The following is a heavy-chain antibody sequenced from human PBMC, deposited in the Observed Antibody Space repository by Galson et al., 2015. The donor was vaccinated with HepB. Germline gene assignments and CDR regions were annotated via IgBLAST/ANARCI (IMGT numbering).Heavy chain of an antibody. D-gene: IGHD3-10*01. CDR1: GFSFSNYW. CDR3: ATGAPRGSFDDFDY. CDR2: IKYDGSDK. V-gene: IGHV3-7*03. J-gene: IGHJ4*01. Sequence: SLRLSCAASGFSFSNYWLTWIRQAPGEGLEWVAHIKYDGSDKYYADSVRGRFAISRDNAKNSLYLQMNSLRAEDTAVYYCATGAPRGSFDDFDYWGQGTLITVFS.